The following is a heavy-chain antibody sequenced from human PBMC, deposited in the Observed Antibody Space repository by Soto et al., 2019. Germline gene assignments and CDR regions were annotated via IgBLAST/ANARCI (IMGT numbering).Heavy chain of an antibody. CDR1: GGSISSSSYY. D-gene: IGHD3-10*01. CDR3: ASFAILSLWFGELNSLPVDDY. Sequence: SETLSLTCTVSGGSISSSSYYWGWIRQPPGKGLEWIGSIYYSGSTYYNPSLKSRVTISVDTSKNQFSLKLSSVTAADTAVYYCASFAILSLWFGELNSLPVDDYWGQGTLVTVSS. V-gene: IGHV4-39*01. CDR2: IYYSGST. J-gene: IGHJ4*02.